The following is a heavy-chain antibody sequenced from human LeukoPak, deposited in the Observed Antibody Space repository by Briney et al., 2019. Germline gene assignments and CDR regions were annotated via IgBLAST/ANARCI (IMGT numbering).Heavy chain of an antibody. CDR1: GFTVSDYS. D-gene: IGHD3-9*01. Sequence: PGGSLRLSCAASGFTVSDYSMSWVRQAPGKGLEWVSAISGSGSYTDYADSVKGRFTISKDISKNTLYMRMNSLRAEDTAVYYCATTQRLGVLRYFDWPDNLDAFDIWGQGTMVTVSS. CDR2: ISGSGSYT. J-gene: IGHJ3*02. CDR3: ATTQRLGVLRYFDWPDNLDAFDI. V-gene: IGHV3-23*01.